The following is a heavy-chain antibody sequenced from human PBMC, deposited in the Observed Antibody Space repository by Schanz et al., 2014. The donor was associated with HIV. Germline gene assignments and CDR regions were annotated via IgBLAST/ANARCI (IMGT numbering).Heavy chain of an antibody. V-gene: IGHV3-21*02. CDR1: GFTLSGYS. CDR3: ARDGYNSMSQKVYYFDY. J-gene: IGHJ4*02. CDR2: ISSSSSYL. Sequence: EVQLMESGGRLVKPGESLILSCVTSGFTLSGYSMNWVRQAPGKGLEWVSSISSSSSYLYYADSVKGRFTISRDNAQNLLFLQLSGLRAEDTAVYFCARDGYNSMSQKVYYFDYWGLGTQVTVST. D-gene: IGHD1-1*01.